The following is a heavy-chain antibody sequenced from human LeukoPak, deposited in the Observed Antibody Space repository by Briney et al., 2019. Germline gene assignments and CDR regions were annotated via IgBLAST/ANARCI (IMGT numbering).Heavy chain of an antibody. CDR2: ITSSGSTI. Sequence: GVSLRLYCAASGFTFSSYEMNWVRQAPGKGLEWVSYITSSGSTIYYADSVKGRFTISRDNAKNSLYLQMNSLRAEDTAVYYCARDVYSSSWYFDYWGQGTLVTVSS. D-gene: IGHD6-13*01. CDR1: GFTFSSYE. J-gene: IGHJ4*02. CDR3: ARDVYSSSWYFDY. V-gene: IGHV3-48*03.